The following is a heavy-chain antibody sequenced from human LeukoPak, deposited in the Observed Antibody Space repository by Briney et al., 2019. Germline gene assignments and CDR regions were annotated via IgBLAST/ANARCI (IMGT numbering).Heavy chain of an antibody. D-gene: IGHD6-13*01. Sequence: GESLKISCKGSGYSFTSYWIGWVRQMPGKGLEWMGIIYPGDSDTRYSPSFLGQVTISADKSISTAHLQWISLKASDTAMYYCARHPIAAGGAYNWFDPWGQGTLVTVSS. J-gene: IGHJ5*02. CDR1: GYSFTSYW. V-gene: IGHV5-51*01. CDR3: ARHPIAAGGAYNWFDP. CDR2: IYPGDSDT.